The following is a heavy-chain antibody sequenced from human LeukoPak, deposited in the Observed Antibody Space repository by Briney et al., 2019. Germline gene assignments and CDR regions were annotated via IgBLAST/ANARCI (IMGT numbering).Heavy chain of an antibody. V-gene: IGHV4-4*07. J-gene: IGHJ4*02. CDR2: IYHSGST. D-gene: IGHD1-26*01. Sequence: KPSETLSLTCTVSGGSISSYYWSWIRQPAGKGLEWIGRIYHSGSTYYNPSLKSRVTISVDTSKNQFSLKLSSVTAADTAVYYCARLRVGTQYYFDYWGQGTLVTVSS. CDR1: GGSISSYY. CDR3: ARLRVGTQYYFDY.